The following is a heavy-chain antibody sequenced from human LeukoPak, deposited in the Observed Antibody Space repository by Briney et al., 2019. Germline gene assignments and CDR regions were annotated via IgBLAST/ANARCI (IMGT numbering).Heavy chain of an antibody. CDR2: IKSKTDGGTT. D-gene: IGHD5-24*01. CDR3: ATENRRNYINDY. J-gene: IGHJ4*02. CDR1: GFTFSNAW. Sequence: PGGSLRLSCAASGFTFSNAWMNWARQAPGKGLEWVGRIKSKTDGGTTDYAAPVKGRFTISRDDSKNTLYLQMNSLKTEDTAVYFCATENRRNYINDYWGQGTLVTVSS. V-gene: IGHV3-15*01.